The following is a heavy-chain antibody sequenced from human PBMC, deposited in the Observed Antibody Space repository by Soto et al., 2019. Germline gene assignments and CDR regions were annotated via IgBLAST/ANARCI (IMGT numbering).Heavy chain of an antibody. CDR1: GYSFTSYW. J-gene: IGHJ6*02. Sequence: PGESLKISCKGSGYSFTSYWISWVRQMPGKGLEWMGRIDPSDSYTNYSPSFQGHVTISADKSISTAYLQWSSLKASDTAMYYCARRGLSGMVVAALDVWGQGTTVTVSS. CDR3: ARRGLSGMVVAALDV. V-gene: IGHV5-10-1*01. D-gene: IGHD2-15*01. CDR2: IDPSDSYT.